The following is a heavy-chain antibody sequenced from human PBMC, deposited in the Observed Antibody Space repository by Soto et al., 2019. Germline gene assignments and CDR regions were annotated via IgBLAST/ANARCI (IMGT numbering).Heavy chain of an antibody. CDR1: GFTFTRYS. CDR2: ISSTTNYI. Sequence: GGSLRLSCAASGFTFTRYSMNWVRQAPGKGLEWVSSISSTTNYIYYGDSMKGRFTISRDNAKNSLYLEMNSLRAEDTAVYYCARNLGGSGSYNWFDPWGQGTLVTVSS. CDR3: ARNLGGSGSYNWFDP. J-gene: IGHJ5*02. V-gene: IGHV3-21*06. D-gene: IGHD3-10*01.